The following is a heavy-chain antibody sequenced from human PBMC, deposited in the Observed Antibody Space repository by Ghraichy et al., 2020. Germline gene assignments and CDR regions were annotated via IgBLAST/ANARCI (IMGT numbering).Heavy chain of an antibody. CDR3: ARAPYNDDGFYDDGFDT. D-gene: IGHD3-22*01. J-gene: IGHJ3*02. V-gene: IGHV4-30-2*01. CDR1: GGSINSANYS. Sequence: SLNISCAVSGGSINSANYSWSWIRQPPGKGLEWIGYIYSSGATYYNSSPKGRVTISADGSKNQISLKLSSVTAADTAVYYCARAPYNDDGFYDDGFDTWGQGTKVTVSS. CDR2: IYSSGAT.